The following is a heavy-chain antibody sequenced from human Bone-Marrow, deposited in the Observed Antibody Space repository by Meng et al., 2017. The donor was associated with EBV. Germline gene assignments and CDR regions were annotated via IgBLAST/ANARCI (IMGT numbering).Heavy chain of an antibody. J-gene: IGHJ4*02. D-gene: IGHD6-13*01. CDR2: IYYSGST. CDR1: GGSISSGGYY. CDR3: ASGSTAAGTDY. Sequence: QGQLTESGPGLAKPSQTLSLTCAVSGGSISSGGYYWSWIRQPPGKGLEWIGYIYYSGSTYYNPSLKSRVTISVDTSKNQFSLKLSSVTAADTAVYDCASGSTAAGTDYWGQGTLVTVSS. V-gene: IGHV4-30-4*01.